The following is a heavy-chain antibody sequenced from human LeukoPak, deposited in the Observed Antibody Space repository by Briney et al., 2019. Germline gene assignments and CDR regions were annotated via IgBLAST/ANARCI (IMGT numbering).Heavy chain of an antibody. D-gene: IGHD2-15*01. CDR3: ATWEGGYCSGGSCYSSGY. CDR2: INPNSGGT. V-gene: IGHV1-2*02. CDR1: GYTFTGYY. J-gene: IGHJ4*02. Sequence: ASVKVSCKASGYTFTGYYMHWVRQAPGQGLEGMGWINPNSGGTNYAQKFQGRVTMTRDTSISTAYMELSRLRSDDTAVYYCATWEGGYCSGGSCYSSGYWGQGTPVTVSS.